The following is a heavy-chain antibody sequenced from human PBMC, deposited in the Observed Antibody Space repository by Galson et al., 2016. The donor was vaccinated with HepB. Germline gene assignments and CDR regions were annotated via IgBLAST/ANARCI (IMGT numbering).Heavy chain of an antibody. V-gene: IGHV5-51*01. Sequence: QSGAEVKKPGESLKISCKGSGYRFSSYYIAWVRQMPGKGLEWMGIIYPGDSDTRYSPSFQGQVTISADKSITTAYLQWSSLKASYTAIYYCARSFQAYYFDYWGQGALVTVSS. CDR1: GYRFSSYY. CDR3: ARSFQAYYFDY. CDR2: IYPGDSDT. J-gene: IGHJ4*02.